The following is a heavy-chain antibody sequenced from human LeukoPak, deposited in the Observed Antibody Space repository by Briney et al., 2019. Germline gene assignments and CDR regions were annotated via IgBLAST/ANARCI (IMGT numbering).Heavy chain of an antibody. CDR3: ARARLRKNAFDI. CDR2: VNPNSANT. D-gene: IGHD2-21*02. J-gene: IGHJ3*02. CDR1: GFTFINYD. V-gene: IGHV1-8*01. Sequence: VASVKVSCKASGFTFINYDIHWVRRATGQGLEWMGWVNPNSANTAYAQKFQGRITMTRDTSISTAYMELSRLRSDDTAVYYCARARLRKNAFDIWGQGTMVTVSS.